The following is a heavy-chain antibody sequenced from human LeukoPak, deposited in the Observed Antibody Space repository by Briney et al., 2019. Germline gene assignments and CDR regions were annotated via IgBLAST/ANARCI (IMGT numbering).Heavy chain of an antibody. D-gene: IGHD3-10*01. CDR1: GFTVSSNY. CDR3: ARPYYYGSGSYLRRYYYYYMDV. Sequence: GGSLRLSCAASGFTVSSNYMSWVRQAPGKGLEWVSVIYSGGSTYYADSVKGRFTISRDNSKNTLYLQMNSLRAEDTAVYYCARPYYYGSGSYLRRYYYYYMDVWDKGTTVTISS. J-gene: IGHJ6*03. V-gene: IGHV3-66*04. CDR2: IYSGGST.